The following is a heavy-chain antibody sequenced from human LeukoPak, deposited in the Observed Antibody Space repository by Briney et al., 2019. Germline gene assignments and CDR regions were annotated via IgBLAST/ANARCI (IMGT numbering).Heavy chain of an antibody. CDR1: GFTFDDYG. Sequence: GGSLRLSCAASGFTFDDYGMSWVRQAPGKGLEWVSGLNWNGGSTGYADSVKGRFTISRDNAKNSLYLQMNSLRAEDTAVYYCARDRQDYGWYYRVAFDYWGQGTLVTVSS. CDR2: LNWNGGST. CDR3: ARDRQDYGWYYRVAFDY. V-gene: IGHV3-20*04. D-gene: IGHD6-19*01. J-gene: IGHJ4*02.